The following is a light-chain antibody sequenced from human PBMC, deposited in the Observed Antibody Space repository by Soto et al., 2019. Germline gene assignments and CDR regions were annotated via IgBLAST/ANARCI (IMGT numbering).Light chain of an antibody. CDR3: QQYRSS. V-gene: IGKV3-20*01. J-gene: IGKJ4*02. Sequence: EIVLTQSPGTLSLSPGERATLSCRASQSVSSSYLAWYQQKPGQAPRLLIYGASRRATGIADRFSGSGSGIDFTLTISRLEPEDFAVYYCQQYRSSFGGGTKVEIK. CDR2: GAS. CDR1: QSVSSSY.